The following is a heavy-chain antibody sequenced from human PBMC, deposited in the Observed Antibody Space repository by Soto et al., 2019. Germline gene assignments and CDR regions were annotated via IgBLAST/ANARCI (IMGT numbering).Heavy chain of an antibody. J-gene: IGHJ5*02. V-gene: IGHV4-31*03. CDR1: GGSISSGGYY. Sequence: PSETLSLTCTVSGGSISSGGYYWSWIRQHPGKGLEWIGYIYYSGSTYYNPSLKSRVTISVDTSKNQFSLKLSSVTAADTAVYYCARGSCSSTSCYLNWFDPWGQGTLVTVSS. CDR3: ARGSCSSTSCYLNWFDP. D-gene: IGHD2-2*01. CDR2: IYYSGST.